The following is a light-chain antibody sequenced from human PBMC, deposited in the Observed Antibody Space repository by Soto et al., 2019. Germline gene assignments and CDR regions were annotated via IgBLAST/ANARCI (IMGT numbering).Light chain of an antibody. V-gene: IGLV6-57*01. CDR3: QSYDSSNVL. CDR1: SGSIATNY. J-gene: IGLJ2*01. CDR2: KDN. Sequence: NFMLTQPHSVSESPGKTVTISCTRSSGSIATNYVQWYQQRPGSSPTTVIYKDNQRPSGVPDRFSGSIDSSSNSASLTISGLKTEDEADHYCQSYDSSNVLFGGGTKLTVL.